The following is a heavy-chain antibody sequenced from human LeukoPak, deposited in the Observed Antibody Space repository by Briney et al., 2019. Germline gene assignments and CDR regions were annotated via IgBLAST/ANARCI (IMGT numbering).Heavy chain of an antibody. V-gene: IGHV3-66*01. Sequence: QPGGSLRLSCAASGFTFSSYAMSWVRQAPGKGLEWVSVIYSGGSTYYADSVRGRFSTSRDKSMNTLYLQMNRLRAEDTAVYYCASTGSSSTWSFGGQGTLVTVSS. CDR2: IYSGGST. D-gene: IGHD6-13*01. CDR3: ASTGSSSTWSF. J-gene: IGHJ4*02. CDR1: GFTFSSYA.